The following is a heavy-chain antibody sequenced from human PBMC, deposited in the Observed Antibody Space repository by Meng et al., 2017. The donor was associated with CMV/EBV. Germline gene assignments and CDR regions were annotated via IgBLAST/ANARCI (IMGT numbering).Heavy chain of an antibody. D-gene: IGHD2-21*01. CDR3: ARGPPYSTYYYYYGMDV. J-gene: IGHJ6*02. V-gene: IGHV4-59*01. Sequence: SETLSLTCTVSGGSISSYYCSWIRQPPGKGLEWIGYIYYSGSPNYNPSLKSRVTISVDTSKNQFSLKLSSVTAADTAVYYCARGPPYSTYYYYYGMDVWGQGTTVTVSS. CDR1: GGSISSYY. CDR2: IYYSGSP.